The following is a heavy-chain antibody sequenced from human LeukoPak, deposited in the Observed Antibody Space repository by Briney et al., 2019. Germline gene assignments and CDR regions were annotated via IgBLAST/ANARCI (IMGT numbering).Heavy chain of an antibody. CDR2: ISWNSGSI. Sequence: GGSLRLSCAASGFTFDDYAMHWVRQAPGKGLEWVSGISWNSGSIGYADSVKGRFTISRDNSKNTLYLQMNSLRAEDTAVYYCAKDSYRLAAAGTGGFDPWGQGTLVTVSS. CDR3: AKDSYRLAAAGTGGFDP. D-gene: IGHD6-13*01. V-gene: IGHV3-9*01. CDR1: GFTFDDYA. J-gene: IGHJ5*02.